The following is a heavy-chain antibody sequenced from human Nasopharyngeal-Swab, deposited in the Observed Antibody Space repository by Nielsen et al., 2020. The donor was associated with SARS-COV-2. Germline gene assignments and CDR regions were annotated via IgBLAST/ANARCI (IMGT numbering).Heavy chain of an antibody. J-gene: IGHJ6*02. CDR3: ARMGTYYYDLLYGMDV. Sequence: VRQAPGKGLEWVAVIWYDGSNKYYADSVKGRFIISRDNSKNTLYLQMNSLRAEDTAVYYCARMGTYYYDLLYGMDVWGQGTTVTVSS. V-gene: IGHV3-33*01. D-gene: IGHD3-22*01. CDR2: IWYDGSNK.